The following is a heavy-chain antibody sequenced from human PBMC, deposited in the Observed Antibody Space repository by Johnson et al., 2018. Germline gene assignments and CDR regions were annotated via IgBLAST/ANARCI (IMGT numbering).Heavy chain of an antibody. CDR3: AKGSSTVRGVFDYNYMDV. Sequence: QVQLVQSGGGLVNHGGSLRLSCAASGFTFSDYYMSWIRQAPGKGLEWISFIDTIGSVIYYADSVKGRFTVSRDNTKNSLYLQMNSLRVEDTAVYYCAKGSSTVRGVFDYNYMDVWGKGTTVTVSS. CDR1: GFTFSDYY. CDR2: IDTIGSVI. J-gene: IGHJ6*03. V-gene: IGHV3-11*01. D-gene: IGHD3-10*01.